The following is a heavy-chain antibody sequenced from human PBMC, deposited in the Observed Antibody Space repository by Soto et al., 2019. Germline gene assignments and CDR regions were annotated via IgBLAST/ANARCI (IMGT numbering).Heavy chain of an antibody. CDR2: INSDGSST. Sequence: GGSLRLSCAASGFTFSSYWMHWVRQAPGKGLVWVSRINSDGSSTSYADSVKGRFTISRDNAKNTLYLQMNSLRAEDTAVYYCTRDSPRGDFWSGLYYYYYGMDVWGQGTTVTVSS. CDR3: TRDSPRGDFWSGLYYYYYGMDV. V-gene: IGHV3-74*01. D-gene: IGHD3-3*01. J-gene: IGHJ6*02. CDR1: GFTFSSYW.